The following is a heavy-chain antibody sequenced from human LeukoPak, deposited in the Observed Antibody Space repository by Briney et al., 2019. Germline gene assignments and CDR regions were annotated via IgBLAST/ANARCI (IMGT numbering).Heavy chain of an antibody. CDR3: ARALPVAAFDI. CDR1: GFTFSSYA. CDR2: ISYDGSNK. J-gene: IGHJ3*02. V-gene: IGHV3-30-3*01. D-gene: IGHD2-8*02. Sequence: GGSLRLSCAASGFTFSSYAMHWVRQAPGKGLEWVAVISYDGSNKYYADSVKGRFTISRDNSKNTLYLQMNSLRAEDTAVYYCARALPVAAFDIWGQGTMVTVSS.